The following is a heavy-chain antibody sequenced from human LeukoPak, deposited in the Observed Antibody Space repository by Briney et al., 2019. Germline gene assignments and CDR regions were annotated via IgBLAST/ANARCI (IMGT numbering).Heavy chain of an antibody. CDR3: AREDYCSGGSCYEGAVDY. CDR1: GYTFTSYG. D-gene: IGHD2-15*01. V-gene: IGHV1-18*04. CDR2: ISAYNGNT. Sequence: ASVKVSCKASGYTFTSYGITWVRQAPGQGLEWMGGISAYNGNTNYAQNLQGRVTMTTDTSTRTVYMELRSLRSDDTAVYYCAREDYCSGGSCYEGAVDYWGQGTLVTVSS. J-gene: IGHJ4*02.